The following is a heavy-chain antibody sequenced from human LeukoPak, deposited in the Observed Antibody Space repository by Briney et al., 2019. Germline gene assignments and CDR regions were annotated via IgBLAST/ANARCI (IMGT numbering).Heavy chain of an antibody. V-gene: IGHV3-23*01. D-gene: IGHD2-2*01. CDR1: GFTFTFTNDA. J-gene: IGHJ6*02. CDR2: ISGSGAST. CDR3: AKDYHMVV. Sequence: PGASLRLSCAASGFTFTFTNDAMTWVRQAPGKGLEWVSSISGSGASTYYTDSVEGRFTISTDNSKSTLYLQMNSLRAEDTAIYYCAKDYHMVVWGQGTTVTVSS.